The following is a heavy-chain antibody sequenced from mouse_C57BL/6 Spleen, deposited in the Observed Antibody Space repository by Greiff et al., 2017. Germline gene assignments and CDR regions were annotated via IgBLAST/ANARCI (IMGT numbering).Heavy chain of an antibody. J-gene: IGHJ4*01. D-gene: IGHD2-3*01. CDR2: IYPGSGNT. V-gene: IGHV1-66*01. CDR1: GYSFTSYY. CDR3: ASERGRWLPPGAMDY. Sequence: QVQLQQSGPELVKPGASVKISCKASGYSFTSYYIHWVQQRPGQGLEWIGWIYPGSGNTKYNEKFKGKATLTADTSSSTAYMQLSSLTSEDSAVYYCASERGRWLPPGAMDYWGQGTSVTVSS.